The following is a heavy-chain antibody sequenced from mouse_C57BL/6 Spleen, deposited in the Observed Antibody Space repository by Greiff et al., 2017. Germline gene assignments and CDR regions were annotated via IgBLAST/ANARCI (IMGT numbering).Heavy chain of an antibody. CDR3: ARHEWDYYGSSVFDY. V-gene: IGHV1-62-2*01. CDR1: GYTFTEYT. Sequence: VKLVESGAELVKPGASVKLSCKASGYTFTEYTIHWVKQRSGQGLEWIGWFYPGSGSIKYNEKFKDKATLTADKSSSTVYMELSRLTSEDSAVYFCARHEWDYYGSSVFDYWGQGTTLTVSS. CDR2: FYPGSGSI. J-gene: IGHJ2*01. D-gene: IGHD1-1*01.